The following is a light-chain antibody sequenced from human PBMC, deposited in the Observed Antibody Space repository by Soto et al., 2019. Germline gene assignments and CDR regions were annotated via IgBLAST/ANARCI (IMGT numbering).Light chain of an antibody. J-gene: IGKJ3*01. V-gene: IGKV3-15*01. CDR3: QQCYDWPFT. CDR2: GAS. CDR1: QSVSSN. Sequence: EIVMTQSPATLSVSPGERATLSCRASQSVSSNLAWYQQKPGQAPRLLIYGASTRATGIPVRFSGSGSGTEFTLTISSLQSEDFAVYYCQQCYDWPFTFGPGTKVDIK.